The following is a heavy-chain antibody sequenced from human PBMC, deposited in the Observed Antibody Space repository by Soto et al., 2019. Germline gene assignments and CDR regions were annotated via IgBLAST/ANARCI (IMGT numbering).Heavy chain of an antibody. D-gene: IGHD5-18*01. V-gene: IGHV4-59*01. Sequence: SETLSLTCTVSGGSISSYYWSWIRQPPGKGLEWIGYIYYSGSTNYNPSLKSRVTISVDTSKNQFYLKLSSVTAADTAVYYCAGNRYGYYYYGTDVWGQGNTVTVSS. J-gene: IGHJ6*02. CDR1: GGSISSYY. CDR2: IYYSGST. CDR3: AGNRYGYYYYGTDV.